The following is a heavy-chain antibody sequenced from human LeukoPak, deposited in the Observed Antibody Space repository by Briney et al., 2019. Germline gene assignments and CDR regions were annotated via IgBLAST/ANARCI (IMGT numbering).Heavy chain of an antibody. D-gene: IGHD2-15*01. CDR1: GASISGYY. CDR2: IYYTGNT. CDR3: ARGRGGGGTSNNWFDP. V-gene: IGHV4-59*01. J-gene: IGHJ5*02. Sequence: PSETLSLTCTVSGASISGYYWSWIRQPPGKGLDYIGYIYYTGNTNYNPSLKSRVTISVDTSKNQFSLKLSVVTAADTAVYYCARGRGGGGTSNNWFDPWGQGTHVIVSS.